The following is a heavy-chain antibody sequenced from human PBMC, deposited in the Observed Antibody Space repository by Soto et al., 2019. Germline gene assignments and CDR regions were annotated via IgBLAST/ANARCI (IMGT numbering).Heavy chain of an antibody. J-gene: IGHJ4*02. D-gene: IGHD3-3*01. V-gene: IGHV3-21*01. CDR2: ISSSSSYI. CDR1: GFTFSSYS. Sequence: GGSLRLSCAASGFTFSSYSMNWVRQAPGKGLEWVSSISSSSSYIYYADSVKGRFTISRDNAKNSLYLQMNSLRAEDTAVYYCARDDFWSGYHFDYWGQGTLVTVSS. CDR3: ARDDFWSGYHFDY.